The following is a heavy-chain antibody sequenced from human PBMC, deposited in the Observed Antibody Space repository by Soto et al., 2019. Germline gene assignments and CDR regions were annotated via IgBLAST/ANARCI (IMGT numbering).Heavy chain of an antibody. CDR3: AHRGYKYGPLFDY. D-gene: IGHD5-18*01. V-gene: IGHV2-5*01. CDR1: GFSVSTTGMG. CDR2: IFWNDDK. J-gene: IGHJ4*02. Sequence: SGPTLVNPTDTLTLTCTFSGFSVSTTGMGVGWIRQPPGKALEWLALIFWNDDKRYIPSLKSRLTITKGTYNNQVVLTMTNMDPVDTGTYYCAHRGYKYGPLFDYWGQGTLVTVSS.